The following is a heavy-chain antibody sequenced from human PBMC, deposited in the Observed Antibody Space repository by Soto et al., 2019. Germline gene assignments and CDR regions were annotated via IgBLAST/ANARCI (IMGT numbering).Heavy chain of an antibody. CDR1: GFTFSNYA. CDR3: ARDSGSSWYFGMDV. Sequence: QVQLVESGGGVVQPGRSLRLSCAASGFTFSNYAMHWVRQAPGKGLEWVAVISHDGSNKYYADSVKGRFTISRDSSKNTLYLQMNSLRVEDTAVYSCARDSGSSWYFGMDVWGQGTTVPVS. V-gene: IGHV3-30-3*01. J-gene: IGHJ6*02. CDR2: ISHDGSNK. D-gene: IGHD6-13*01.